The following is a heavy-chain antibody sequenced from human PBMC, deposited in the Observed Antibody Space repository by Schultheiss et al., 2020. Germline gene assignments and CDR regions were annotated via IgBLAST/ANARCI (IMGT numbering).Heavy chain of an antibody. Sequence: SETLSLTCTVSGGSISSSSYYWGWIRQPPGKGLEWIGSIYYSGSTYYNPSLKSRVTISVDTSKNQFSLQVNSVTPEDTAVHYCARERAHSFDPWGQGTLVTVSS. CDR1: GGSISSSSYY. CDR3: ARERAHSFDP. V-gene: IGHV4-39*02. J-gene: IGHJ5*02. D-gene: IGHD2-21*01. CDR2: IYYSGST.